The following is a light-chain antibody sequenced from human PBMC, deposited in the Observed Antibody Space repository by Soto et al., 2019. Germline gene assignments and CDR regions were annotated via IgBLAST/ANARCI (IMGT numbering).Light chain of an antibody. CDR3: CLYIGATNYV. J-gene: IGLJ1*01. Sequence: QSALGHPASVSWSPGHSITISCTGTSGFVGSFSLVSWYQQHPGKAPKVMISEGHRRPSGVPDRFSGSTSVNSASLTISGLQADEEADYYCCLYIGATNYVFGTGTKVTVL. V-gene: IGLV2-23*01. CDR2: EGH. CDR1: SGFVGSFSL.